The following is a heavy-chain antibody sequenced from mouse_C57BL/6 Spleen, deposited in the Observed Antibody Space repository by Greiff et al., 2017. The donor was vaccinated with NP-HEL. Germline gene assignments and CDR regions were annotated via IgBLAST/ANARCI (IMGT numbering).Heavy chain of an antibody. CDR1: GYTFTDYY. J-gene: IGHJ2*01. V-gene: IGHV1-26*01. CDR2: INPNNGGT. D-gene: IGHD2-4*01. CDR3: ASSSTMITTWLDY. Sequence: EVQLQQSGPELVKPGASVKISCKASGYTFTDYYMNWVKQSHGKSLEWIGDINPNNGGTSYNQKFKGKATLTVDKSSSTAYMELRSLTSEDSAVYYCASSSTMITTWLDYWGQGTTLTVSS.